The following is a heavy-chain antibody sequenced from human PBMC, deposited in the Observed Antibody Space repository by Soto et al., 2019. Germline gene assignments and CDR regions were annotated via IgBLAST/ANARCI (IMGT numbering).Heavy chain of an antibody. CDR2: IYHSGNT. CDR3: ARSLWFGEDYFDY. Sequence: SETLSLTCAVSGGSISSSNWWSWVRQPPGKGLEWIGEIYHSGNTNYNPSLKSRVTISVDRSKNQFSLKLSSVTAADTAVYYCARSLWFGEDYFDYWGQGTLVTVSS. CDR1: GGSISSSNW. J-gene: IGHJ4*02. D-gene: IGHD3-10*01. V-gene: IGHV4-4*02.